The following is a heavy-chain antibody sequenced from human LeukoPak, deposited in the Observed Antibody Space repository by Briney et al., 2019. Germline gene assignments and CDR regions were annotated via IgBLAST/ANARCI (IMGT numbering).Heavy chain of an antibody. J-gene: IGHJ4*02. Sequence: PSETLSLTCTVSGGSISSGFYWGWIRQAPGKGLEWIGSIDYSGNTYYIPSLKSRLTIFADMSRNQYSLKLSSVTAADTGVYYCARDSGNFQVDYWGLGTLVTVSS. CDR1: GGSISSGFY. CDR2: IDYSGNT. V-gene: IGHV4-39*02. D-gene: IGHD1-26*01. CDR3: ARDSGNFQVDY.